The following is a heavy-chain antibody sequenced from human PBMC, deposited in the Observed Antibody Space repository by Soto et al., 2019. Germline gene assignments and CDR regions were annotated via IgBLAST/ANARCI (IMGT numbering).Heavy chain of an antibody. CDR3: ARHYEAAAGPDFDY. V-gene: IGHV4-59*08. D-gene: IGHD6-13*01. CDR2: IYYSGST. CDR1: GGSISSYY. J-gene: IGHJ4*02. Sequence: SETLSPTCTVSGGSISSYYWSWVRQPPGKGLEWIGYIYYSGSTNYNPSLKSRVNISVDTSKNQFSLKLSSVTAADTAVYYCARHYEAAAGPDFDYWGQGTLVTVSS.